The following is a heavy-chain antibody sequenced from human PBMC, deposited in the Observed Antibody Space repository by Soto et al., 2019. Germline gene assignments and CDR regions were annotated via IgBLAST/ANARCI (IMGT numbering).Heavy chain of an antibody. V-gene: IGHV3-21*01. Sequence: GGSLRLSCAASGFTFSSYSMNWVRQAPGKGLEWVSSISSSSSYIYYADSVKGRFTISRDNAKNSLYLQMNSLRAEDTAVYYCARDLLENYYGSGSSWFDPWGQGTLVTVSS. CDR1: GFTFSSYS. J-gene: IGHJ5*02. CDR2: ISSSSSYI. CDR3: ARDLLENYYGSGSSWFDP. D-gene: IGHD3-10*01.